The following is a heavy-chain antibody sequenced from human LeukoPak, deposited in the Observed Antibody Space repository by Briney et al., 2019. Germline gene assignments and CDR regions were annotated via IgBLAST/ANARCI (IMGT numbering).Heavy chain of an antibody. CDR3: ARLWDYGDSYGMDV. V-gene: IGHV4-39*01. D-gene: IGHD4-17*01. CDR1: GGSISSSSYY. J-gene: IGHJ6*02. Sequence: SETLSLTCTVSGGSISSSSYYWGWLRQPPGKGLEWIGSIYYSGSTYYNPSLKSRVTISVDTSKNQFSLKLSSVTAADTAVYYCARLWDYGDSYGMDVWGQGTTVTVSS. CDR2: IYYSGST.